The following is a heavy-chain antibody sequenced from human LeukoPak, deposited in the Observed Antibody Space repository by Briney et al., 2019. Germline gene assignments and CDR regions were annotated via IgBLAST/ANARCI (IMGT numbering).Heavy chain of an antibody. V-gene: IGHV4-59*01. CDR1: GGSISSYY. CDR2: IYYSGST. Sequence: SETLSLTCTVSGGSISSYYWSWIRQPPGKGLEWIGYIYYSGSTNYNPSLKSRVTISVDTSKNQFSLKLSSVTAADTAVYYCARGGYCTNGVCYTRFAYYYYGMDVWGQGTTVTVSS. J-gene: IGHJ6*02. D-gene: IGHD2-8*01. CDR3: ARGGYCTNGVCYTRFAYYYYGMDV.